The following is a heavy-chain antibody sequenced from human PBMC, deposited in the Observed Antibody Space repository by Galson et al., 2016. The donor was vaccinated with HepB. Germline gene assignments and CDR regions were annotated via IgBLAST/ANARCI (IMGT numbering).Heavy chain of an antibody. CDR1: GFSVSTSY. V-gene: IGHV3-66*01. CDR2: LYNTGTK. J-gene: IGHJ6*02. CDR3: ARSGDLSSGYSAYGMDV. D-gene: IGHD3-3*01. Sequence: SLRLSCAATGFSVSTSYMTWVRQAPGGGLEWVSVLYNTGTKYYADSVKGRFTISRENSKNTLYLQMNSLRGEDTAVYYCARSGDLSSGYSAYGMDVWGRGTTVTVSS.